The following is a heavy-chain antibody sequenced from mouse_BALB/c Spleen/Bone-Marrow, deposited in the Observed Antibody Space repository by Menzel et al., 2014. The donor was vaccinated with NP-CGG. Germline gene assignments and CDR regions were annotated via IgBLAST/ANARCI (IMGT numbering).Heavy chain of an antibody. CDR1: GYSFTGYF. J-gene: IGHJ2*01. CDR2: INPYNGVT. V-gene: IGHV1-20*02. CDR3: ASSFIATAYYFDY. Sequence: EVQLQQSGPELVKPGASVKISCKASGYSFTGYFMNWVMQSHGKSLEWIGRINPYNGVTFYNQKFKGKATLTVDKSSSTAHMELRSLASENSAVYYIASSFIATAYYFDYWGQGTTLTVSS. D-gene: IGHD1-2*01.